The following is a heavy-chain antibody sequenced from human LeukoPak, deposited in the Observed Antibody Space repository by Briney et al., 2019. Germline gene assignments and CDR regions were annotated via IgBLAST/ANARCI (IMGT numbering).Heavy chain of an antibody. CDR1: GLTFSRDW. CDR2: IKQDGGET. J-gene: IGHJ4*02. V-gene: IGHV3-7*03. CDR3: AKDILAAGLFFDY. D-gene: IGHD6-13*01. Sequence: GGSLRLSCEGFGLTFSRDWMSWVRQAPGKGLEWVANIKQDGGETYYGDSVKGRFTISRDNAKNSLYLQMNSLRADDTAVYYCAKDILAAGLFFDYWGQGILVTVSS.